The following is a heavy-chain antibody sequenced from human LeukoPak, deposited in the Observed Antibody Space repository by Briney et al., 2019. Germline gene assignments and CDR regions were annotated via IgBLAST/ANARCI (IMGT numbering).Heavy chain of an antibody. Sequence: PSETLSLTCTVSGGSISGYYWSWIRQPPGKGLEWIGEIYYSGATKYNPSLKSRVTISVDTSKNQFSLRLSSMATADTAVYYCARSSDNYFGPWGQGTLVTVSS. V-gene: IGHV4-59*01. J-gene: IGHJ5*02. CDR1: GGSISGYY. CDR3: ARSSDNYFGP. D-gene: IGHD1-26*01. CDR2: IYYSGAT.